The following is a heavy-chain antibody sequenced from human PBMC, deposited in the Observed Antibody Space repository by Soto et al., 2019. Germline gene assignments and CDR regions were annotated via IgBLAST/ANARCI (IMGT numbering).Heavy chain of an antibody. V-gene: IGHV1-69*12. Sequence: QVQLVQSGAAVKQPESSVKVSCKAPGGTFSTYAISWVRQAPGQGLEWMGGIIPMFGTANYAQRFQDRVTITADESTNTVYMELSSLRSEDTAVYFCASGIQLWLRRINNGYSGWGQGTLVTVSS. CDR1: GGTFSTYA. CDR3: ASGIQLWLRRINNGYSG. D-gene: IGHD5-18*01. CDR2: IIPMFGTA. J-gene: IGHJ4*02.